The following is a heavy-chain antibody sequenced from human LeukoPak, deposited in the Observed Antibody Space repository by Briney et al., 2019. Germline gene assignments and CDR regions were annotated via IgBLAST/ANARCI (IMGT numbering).Heavy chain of an antibody. J-gene: IGHJ5*02. D-gene: IGHD6-13*01. CDR1: GYTSTSYG. V-gene: IGHV1-18*01. CDR3: ARPLSTAAGTPVQFDP. Sequence: ASVKVSCKASGYTSTSYGISWVRQAPGQGLEWMGWISAYNGNTNYAQKLQGRVTMTTDTSTSTAYMELRSLRSDDTAVYYCARPLSTAAGTPVQFDPWGQGTLVTVSS. CDR2: ISAYNGNT.